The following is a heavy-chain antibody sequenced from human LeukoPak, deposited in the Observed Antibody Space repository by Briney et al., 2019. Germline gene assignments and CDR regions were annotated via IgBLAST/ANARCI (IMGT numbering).Heavy chain of an antibody. CDR1: GGSISSSSYY. CDR3: ARQLEIYYYYYMDV. Sequence: KPSETLSLTCTVSGGSISSSSYYWGWIRQPPGQGLEWIGSTYYSGSTYYNPSLKSRVTISVDTSKNQFSLKLSSVTAADTAVYYCARQLEIYYYYYMDVWGKGTTVTVSS. V-gene: IGHV4-39*01. J-gene: IGHJ6*03. D-gene: IGHD5-24*01. CDR2: TYYSGST.